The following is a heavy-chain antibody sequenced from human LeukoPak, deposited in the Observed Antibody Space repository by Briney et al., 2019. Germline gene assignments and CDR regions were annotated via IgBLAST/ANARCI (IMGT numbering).Heavy chain of an antibody. CDR3: ARTGSIAAAGTMTYFDY. D-gene: IGHD6-13*01. CDR2: IITIFGTA. V-gene: IGHV1-69*05. CDR1: GGTFSSDA. J-gene: IGHJ4*02. Sequence: SVKVPCKASGGTFSSDAISWWRQAPGQGLEWMGRIITIFGTANYAQKFKGRVKITTDESTSTAYMELSSVRSEDTAVYYCARTGSIAAAGTMTYFDYWGQGTLVTVSS.